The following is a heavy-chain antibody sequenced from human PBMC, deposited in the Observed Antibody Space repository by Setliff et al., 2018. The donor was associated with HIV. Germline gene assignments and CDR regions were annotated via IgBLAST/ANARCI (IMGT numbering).Heavy chain of an antibody. CDR3: AREAPSEPTRYYNFWSGYPDWFDP. Sequence: PSETLSLTCIVTGDSIISGSYYWAWIRRPPGKGLEWIGTIYNGGASHYNPSLKSRVIIFLDPSKNQFSLELTSVTAADTAVYYCAREAPSEPTRYYNFWSGYPDWFDPWGPGTLVTRSS. J-gene: IGHJ5*02. CDR2: IYNGGAS. V-gene: IGHV4-39*07. D-gene: IGHD3-3*01. CDR1: GDSIISGSYY.